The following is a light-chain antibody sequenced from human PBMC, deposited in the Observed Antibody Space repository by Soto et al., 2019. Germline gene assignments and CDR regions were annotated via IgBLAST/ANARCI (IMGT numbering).Light chain of an antibody. V-gene: IGKV1-6*01. J-gene: IGKJ1*01. CDR1: QGVRDD. CDR3: LQDYSYPLT. CDR2: AAS. Sequence: AIQMTQSPSSLSASVGDRFTITCRASQGVRDDLAWYQQKPGKAPKLLIYAASSLQSGVPSRFSGSGSGTDFTLTISSLQPEDFATYYCLQDYSYPLTFGQGTKGDIK.